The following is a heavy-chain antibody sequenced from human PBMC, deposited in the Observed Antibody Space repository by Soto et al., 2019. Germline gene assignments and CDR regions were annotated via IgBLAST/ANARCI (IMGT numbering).Heavy chain of an antibody. V-gene: IGHV4-59*01. CDR2: IYYSGST. CDR1: GGSISSYY. Sequence: SDTLSLTCTVSGGSISSYYWSWIRQPPGKGLEWIGYIYYSGSTNYNPSLKSRVTISVDTSKNQFSLKLSSVTAADTAVYYCARAASVVYDYYYGMDVWGQGTTVNVSS. CDR3: ARAASVVYDYYYGMDV. J-gene: IGHJ6*02. D-gene: IGHD2-15*01.